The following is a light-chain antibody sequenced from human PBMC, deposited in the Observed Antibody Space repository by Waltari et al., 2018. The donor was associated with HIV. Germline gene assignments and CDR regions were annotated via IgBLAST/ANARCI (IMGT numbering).Light chain of an antibody. J-gene: IGKJ5*01. CDR3: QQYNTYPIT. Sequence: AVRMTQSPPSFSASTGDRVTITCRASQDIGTFLAWYHQKPGNAPTLLVHSASTLQNGVPSRFYGNVSVTEFTLTISCLQAEDFGTYYCQQYNTYPITFGQGTRLDIK. CDR1: QDIGTF. CDR2: SAS. V-gene: IGKV1-8*01.